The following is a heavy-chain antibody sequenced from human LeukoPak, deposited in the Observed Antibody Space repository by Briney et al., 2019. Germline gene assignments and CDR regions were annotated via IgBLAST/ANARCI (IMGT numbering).Heavy chain of an antibody. CDR2: ISSSGSTI. CDR3: ARWVRPGYGYGHWYFDL. D-gene: IGHD5-18*01. V-gene: IGHV3-48*03. J-gene: IGHJ2*01. CDR1: GFTFSSYE. Sequence: PGGSLRLSCAASGFTFSSYEMNWVGQAPGKGRGGVPSISSSGSTIYYADSVKGRFTISRDNAKNSLHLQMNSLRAEDTAVYYCARWVRPGYGYGHWYFDLWGRGTLVTVSS.